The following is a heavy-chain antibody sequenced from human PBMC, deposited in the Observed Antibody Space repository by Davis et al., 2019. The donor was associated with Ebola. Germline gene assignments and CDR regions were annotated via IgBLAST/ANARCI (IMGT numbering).Heavy chain of an antibody. CDR3: ARTDRCCSGGSCYSGDDFDY. J-gene: IGHJ4*02. Sequence: SETLSLTCTVSGGSISGYYWSWIRQPPGKGLEWVGYVYSSGGTESTPSLRSRVTMSVDTSTSQFSLKLSAVTAADTAVYYCARTDRCCSGGSCYSGDDFDYWGQGTLVTVSS. D-gene: IGHD2-15*01. CDR2: VYSSGGT. CDR1: GGSISGYY. V-gene: IGHV4-59*13.